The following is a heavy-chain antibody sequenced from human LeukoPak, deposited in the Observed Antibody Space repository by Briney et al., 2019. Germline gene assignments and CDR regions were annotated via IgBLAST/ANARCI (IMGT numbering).Heavy chain of an antibody. J-gene: IGHJ4*02. V-gene: IGHV3-33*06. D-gene: IGHD3-3*01. CDR2: IWYDGSNK. Sequence: SLRLSCAASGFTFSSYGMHWVRQAPGKGLEWVAVIWYDGSNKYYADSVKGRFTISRDNSKNTLYLQMNSPRAEDTAVYYCAKDSYVFTIFGVVIDYWGQGTLVTVSS. CDR3: AKDSYVFTIFGVVIDY. CDR1: GFTFSSYG.